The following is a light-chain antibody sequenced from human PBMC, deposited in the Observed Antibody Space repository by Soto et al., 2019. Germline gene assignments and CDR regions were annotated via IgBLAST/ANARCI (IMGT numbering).Light chain of an antibody. CDR1: SSDIGDYDY. CDR2: DVN. J-gene: IGLJ2*01. V-gene: IGLV2-14*03. CDR3: TSYSSGSTHVI. Sequence: QSVLTQPASVSGSPEQSITLSCTGTSSDIGDYDYVSWYQRHPGKAPKLIIYDVNNRPSGVSDRFSGSKSGNTASLTISGLQAEDEADYYCTSYSSGSTHVIFGGGTKLTVL.